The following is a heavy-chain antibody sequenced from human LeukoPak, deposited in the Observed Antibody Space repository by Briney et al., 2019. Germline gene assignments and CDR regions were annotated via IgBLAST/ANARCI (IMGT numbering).Heavy chain of an antibody. CDR3: ARGPPRGKYYYMDV. Sequence: GGSLRLSCAASGFTFSSFDMHWVRQPTGQGLEWVSTIGTASHTYYPGSVEGRFTLSRDNAKNSLYLQMNSLTAGDTAVYYCARGPPRGKYYYMDVWGKGTTVTVSS. D-gene: IGHD1-1*01. V-gene: IGHV3-13*01. J-gene: IGHJ6*03. CDR1: GFTFSSFD. CDR2: IGTASHT.